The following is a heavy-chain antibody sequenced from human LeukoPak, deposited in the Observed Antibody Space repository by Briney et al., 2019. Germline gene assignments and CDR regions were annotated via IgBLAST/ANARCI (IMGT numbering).Heavy chain of an antibody. J-gene: IGHJ5*02. D-gene: IGHD3-22*01. CDR2: IYSGGST. CDR1: GFTVSSNY. V-gene: IGHV3-66*01. Sequence: GGSLRLSCAASGFTVSSNYMSWVRQAPGKGLEWGSVIYSGGSTYYADSVKGRFTISRDNSKNTLYLQMNSLRAEDTAVYYCARDWVDYYYDSSGYYSTVSWFDPWGQGTLVTVSS. CDR3: ARDWVDYYYDSSGYYSTVSWFDP.